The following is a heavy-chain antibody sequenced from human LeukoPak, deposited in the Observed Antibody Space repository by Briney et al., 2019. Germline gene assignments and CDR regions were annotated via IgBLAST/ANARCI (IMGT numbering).Heavy chain of an antibody. CDR2: IYYSGST. Sequence: SQTLSLTCTVSGGSISSYYWSWIRQPPGKGLEWIGYIYYSGSTNYNPSLKSRVTISVDTSKNQFSLKLSSVTAADTAVYYCAGSNTYSSGYYRFDYWGQGTLVTVSS. CDR1: GGSISSYY. J-gene: IGHJ4*02. V-gene: IGHV4-59*01. D-gene: IGHD3-22*01. CDR3: AGSNTYSSGYYRFDY.